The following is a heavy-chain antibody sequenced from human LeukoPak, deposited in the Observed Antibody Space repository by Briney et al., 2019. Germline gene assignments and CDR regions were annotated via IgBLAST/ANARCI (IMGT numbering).Heavy chain of an antibody. Sequence: SETLSLTCAVYGGSFSGYYWSWIRQPPGKGLEWIGEINHSGSTNYNPSLKSRVTISVDTSKNQFSLKLSSVTAADTAVYYCARDRGTMVRGGHYYYYMDVWGKGTTVTVSS. CDR1: GGSFSGYY. CDR2: INHSGST. V-gene: IGHV4-34*01. J-gene: IGHJ6*03. D-gene: IGHD3-10*01. CDR3: ARDRGTMVRGGHYYYYMDV.